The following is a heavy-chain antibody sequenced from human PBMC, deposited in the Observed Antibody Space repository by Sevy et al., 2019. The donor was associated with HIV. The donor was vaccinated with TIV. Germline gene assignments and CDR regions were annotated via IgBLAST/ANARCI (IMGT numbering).Heavy chain of an antibody. Sequence: GGSLRLSCAVSGFTFDDYAMHWVRQAPGKDLEWVSLMSWDGGSTYYADSVKGRFTISRDNSKNSLYLQMNSLRAEDTALYYCAKPYRIAVAGDYYYSGMDVWGQGTTVTVSS. CDR2: MSWDGGST. CDR3: AKPYRIAVAGDYYYSGMDV. V-gene: IGHV3-43D*03. J-gene: IGHJ6*02. CDR1: GFTFDDYA. D-gene: IGHD6-13*01.